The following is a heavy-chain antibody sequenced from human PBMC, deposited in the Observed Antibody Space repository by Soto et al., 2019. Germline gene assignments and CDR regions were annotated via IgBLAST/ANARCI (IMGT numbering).Heavy chain of an antibody. CDR2: INHSGST. CDR3: AREIWYYDFWSGPPYYYMDV. CDR1: GGSFSGYY. J-gene: IGHJ6*03. Sequence: SETLSLTCAVYGGSFSGYYWSWIRQPPGKGLEWIGEINHSGSTNYNPSLKSRVTISVDTSKNQFSLKLSSVTAADTAVYYCAREIWYYDFWSGPPYYYMDVWGKGTTVTVS. V-gene: IGHV4-34*01. D-gene: IGHD3-3*01.